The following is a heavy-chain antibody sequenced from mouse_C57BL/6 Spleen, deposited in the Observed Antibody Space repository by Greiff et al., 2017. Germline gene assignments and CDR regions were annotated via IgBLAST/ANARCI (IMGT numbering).Heavy chain of an antibody. CDR3: ARWGDSSGPAWFAY. Sequence: VQLKQSGPELVKPGASVKISCKASGYSFTGYYMHWVKQSHGNILDWIGYIYPYNGVSSYNQKFKGKATLTVDKSSSTAYMELRSLTSEDSAVYYCARWGDSSGPAWFAYWGQGTLVTVSA. CDR1: GYSFTGYY. D-gene: IGHD3-2*02. J-gene: IGHJ3*01. CDR2: IYPYNGVS. V-gene: IGHV1-31*01.